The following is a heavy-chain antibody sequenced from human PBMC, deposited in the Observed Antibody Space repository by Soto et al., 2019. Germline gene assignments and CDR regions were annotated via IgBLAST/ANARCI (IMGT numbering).Heavy chain of an antibody. CDR2: FYYSEST. CDR3: ARRLWSGFSDY. Sequence: SETLFLTCTVSGGSISSSHYYWGWIRQPPGKGLEWIGSFYYSESTYYNPSLKSRVTISVDTSKNQFSLKLSSVTAADTAVYYCARRLWSGFSDYWGQGTLVTVSS. D-gene: IGHD3-3*01. J-gene: IGHJ4*02. V-gene: IGHV4-39*01. CDR1: GGSISSSHYY.